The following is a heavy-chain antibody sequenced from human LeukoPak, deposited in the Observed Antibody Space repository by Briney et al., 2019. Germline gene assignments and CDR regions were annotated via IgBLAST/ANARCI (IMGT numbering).Heavy chain of an antibody. D-gene: IGHD3-10*01. J-gene: IGHJ6*03. Sequence: GGSLRLSCAASGFTFSSYAMNWVRQAPGKGLEWVSYISSSGSTIYYADSVKGRFTISRDNAKNSLYLQMNSLRAEDTAVYYCARLGLWFGELLSHYYYYYMDVWGKGTTVTISS. CDR2: ISSSGSTI. CDR3: ARLGLWFGELLSHYYYYYMDV. V-gene: IGHV3-48*03. CDR1: GFTFSSYA.